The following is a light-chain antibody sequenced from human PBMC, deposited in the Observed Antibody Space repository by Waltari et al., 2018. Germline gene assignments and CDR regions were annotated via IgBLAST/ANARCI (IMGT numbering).Light chain of an antibody. CDR1: SSDVGGYNY. J-gene: IGLJ2*01. Sequence: QSALTQPPSASGSPGQSVTISCTGTSSDVGGYNYVSWYQQHPGKAPKRMIYEVSKRPSGVTDRLSGSKSGHTASLTVSGLQAEDEADYYCSSSAGSHPLVFGGGTKLTVL. V-gene: IGLV2-8*01. CDR2: EVS. CDR3: SSSAGSHPLV.